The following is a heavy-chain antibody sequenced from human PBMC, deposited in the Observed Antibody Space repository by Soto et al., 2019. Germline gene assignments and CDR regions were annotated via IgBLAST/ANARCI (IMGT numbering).Heavy chain of an antibody. V-gene: IGHV3-72*01. CDR1: GFTISDYY. J-gene: IGHJ4*02. D-gene: IGHD1-26*01. CDR2: TRNKVNSYTT. CDR3: ARGGRTDGRYFDS. Sequence: EVQLVESGGGLVQPGGSLRLSCAAAGFTISDYYIDWVRQAPGMGLEWVARTRNKVNSYTTEYAASVKGRFTISRDGSENSVHVQMNSLKTEDPAVYYCARGGRTDGRYFDSWGQGTLVTVSS.